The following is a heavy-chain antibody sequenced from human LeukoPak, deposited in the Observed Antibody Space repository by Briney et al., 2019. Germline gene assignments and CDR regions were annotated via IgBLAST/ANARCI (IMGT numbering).Heavy chain of an antibody. Sequence: SETLSLSCAVYGGSFSGYYWTWIRQTPEKGLEWIGEMNPSGSTSYNPSLKSRVTISVDTSKNQFSLKLSSVTAADTAVYYCARGRQDVTMIVVVMTAVSYYLDVWGKGTTVTVS. D-gene: IGHD3-22*01. J-gene: IGHJ6*03. V-gene: IGHV4-34*01. CDR2: MNPSGST. CDR1: GGSFSGYY. CDR3: ARGRQDVTMIVVVMTAVSYYLDV.